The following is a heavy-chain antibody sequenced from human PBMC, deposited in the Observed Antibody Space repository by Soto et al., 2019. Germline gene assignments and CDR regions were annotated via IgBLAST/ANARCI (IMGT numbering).Heavy chain of an antibody. Sequence: SETLSLTCAVYGGSFSGYYWNWIRQPPGKGLEWIGEINHSGSTNYNPSLKSRVTISVDTSKNQFSLKLSSVTAADTAVYYCARGWGRIFDYWGQGTLVTVYS. J-gene: IGHJ4*02. CDR2: INHSGST. CDR1: GGSFSGYY. V-gene: IGHV4-34*01. D-gene: IGHD7-27*01. CDR3: ARGWGRIFDY.